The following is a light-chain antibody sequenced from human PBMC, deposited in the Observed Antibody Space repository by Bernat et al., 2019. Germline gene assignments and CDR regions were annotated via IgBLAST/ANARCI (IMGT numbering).Light chain of an antibody. J-gene: IGKJ1*01. Sequence: DIQMTQSPSSLSASVGDRVTITCRTSQIIATYLNWYQQTPGRAPRLLIYDVSNLQSGVPSRFSGSGSGTDFTLTISGLQPADFASYYCQQSYSTEWTFGQRTKVEVK. V-gene: IGKV1-39*01. CDR3: QQSYSTEWT. CDR2: DVS. CDR1: QIIATY.